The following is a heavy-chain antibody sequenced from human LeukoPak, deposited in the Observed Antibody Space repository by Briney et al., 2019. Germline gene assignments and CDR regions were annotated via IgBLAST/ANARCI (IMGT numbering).Heavy chain of an antibody. J-gene: IGHJ4*02. CDR2: ISGGGSTI. D-gene: IGHD1-26*01. V-gene: IGHV3-11*01. CDR3: ARDSSGSYQFDY. Sequence: PGGSLRLSCAVSGFTFSDYYMSWIRQAPGKGLEWVSYISGGGSTIYYADSVKGRFTISRDNAKNSLYLQMNSLRAEDTAMYYCARDSSGSYQFDYWGQGTLVTVSS. CDR1: GFTFSDYY.